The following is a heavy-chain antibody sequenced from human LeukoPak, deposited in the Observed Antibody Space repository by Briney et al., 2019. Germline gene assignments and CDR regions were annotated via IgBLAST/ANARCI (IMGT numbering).Heavy chain of an antibody. V-gene: IGHV1-2*02. CDR1: GYTFTGYY. Sequence: GASVKVSCKASGYTFTGYYMHWVRQAPGQGLEWMGWINPNSGGTNYAQKFQGRVTMTRDTSISTAYMELSRLRSDDTAVYYCASGPGAIFKGNYYYGMDVWGQGTTVTVSS. CDR2: INPNSGGT. J-gene: IGHJ6*02. D-gene: IGHD3-3*01. CDR3: ASGPGAIFKGNYYYGMDV.